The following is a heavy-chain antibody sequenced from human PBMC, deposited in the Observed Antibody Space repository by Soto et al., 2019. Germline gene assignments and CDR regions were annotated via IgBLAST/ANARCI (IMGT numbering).Heavy chain of an antibody. V-gene: IGHV3-21*05. J-gene: IGHJ4*01. CDR1: GFTFSSYA. Sequence: GGSLRLSCAASGFTFSSYAMSWVRQAPGEGLEWLSYISSSSTYINYADSVKGRFTISRDNAKNSLYLQMNSLRAEDTAVYYCARYDSSGYYIDYWGQGTLVTVSS. CDR3: ARYDSSGYYIDY. D-gene: IGHD3-22*01. CDR2: ISSSSTYI.